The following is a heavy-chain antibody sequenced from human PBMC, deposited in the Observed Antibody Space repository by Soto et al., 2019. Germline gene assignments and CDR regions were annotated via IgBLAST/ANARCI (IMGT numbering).Heavy chain of an antibody. D-gene: IGHD3-22*01. J-gene: IGHJ4*02. CDR1: GGTFSSYA. Sequence: ASVKVSCKASGGTFSSYAISWVRQAPGQGLEWMGGIIPIFGTANYAQKFQGRVTITADESTSTAYMELSSLRSEDTAVYYCASTTVIQYYYDSSGYHPRFDYWGQGTLVTVSS. CDR2: IIPIFGTA. CDR3: ASTTVIQYYYDSSGYHPRFDY. V-gene: IGHV1-69*13.